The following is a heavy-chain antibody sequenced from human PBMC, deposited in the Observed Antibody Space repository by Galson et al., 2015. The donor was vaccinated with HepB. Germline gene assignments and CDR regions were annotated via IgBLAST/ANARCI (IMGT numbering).Heavy chain of an antibody. CDR3: ARVPARHIVVVRGVTDVGHH. J-gene: IGHJ5*02. CDR2: ISSTSGDT. V-gene: IGHV3-11*06. Sequence: SLRLSCAASGFTFSDYYMSWIREAPGKGLEWIASISSTSGDTNYADSVTGRFTISRDNAKKTLYLQMNSLRAEDTAVYYCARVPARHIVVVRGVTDVGHHWGQGTLVTVSS. D-gene: IGHD2-21*01. CDR1: GFTFSDYY.